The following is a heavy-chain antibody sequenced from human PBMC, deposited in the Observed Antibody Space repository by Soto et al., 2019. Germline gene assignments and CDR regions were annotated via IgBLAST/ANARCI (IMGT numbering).Heavy chain of an antibody. J-gene: IGHJ6*02. CDR1: GYSFTSYW. CDR3: ARHAYCGGDCQPYGMDV. D-gene: IGHD2-21*02. V-gene: IGHV5-51*01. CDR2: IYPGDSDT. Sequence: GESLKISCKGSGYSFTSYWIGWVRQMPGKGLEWMGIIYPGDSDTRYSPSFQGQVTISADKSISTAYLQWSSLKASDTAMYYCARHAYCGGDCQPYGMDVWGQGTTVTAP.